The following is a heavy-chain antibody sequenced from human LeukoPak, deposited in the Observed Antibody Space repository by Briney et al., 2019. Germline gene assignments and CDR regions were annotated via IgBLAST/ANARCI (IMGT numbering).Heavy chain of an antibody. CDR1: GGSIRSDY. CDR2: IYYNGST. J-gene: IGHJ4*02. CDR3: ATGSRRYDY. V-gene: IGHV4-59*08. D-gene: IGHD1-1*01. Sequence: SETLSLTCSVSGGSIRSDYWSWIRQPPGKRLEWIGYIYYNGSTNYNPSLRSRVTISVDTSKNQVPLKVSSVTAADTAVYYCATGSRRYDYWGQGTLVTVSS.